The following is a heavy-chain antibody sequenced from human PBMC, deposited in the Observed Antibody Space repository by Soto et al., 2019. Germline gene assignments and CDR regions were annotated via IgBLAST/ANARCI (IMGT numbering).Heavy chain of an antibody. CDR2: IIPMFAAT. V-gene: IGHV1-69*01. D-gene: IGHD2-15*01. Sequence: QVQLAQSGAEMTKPGSSVKVSCRASGGSFSDFAFSWVRQAPGQGLEWMGGIIPMFAATKYAQRLQDRDTMTADESTNTVYLALNSLTSEDTAIYYSARGAIVAVPAALSTYHDYTNYRFDSWGQGTLVTVSS. CDR1: GGSFSDFA. CDR3: ARGAIVAVPAALSTYHDYTNYRFDS. J-gene: IGHJ4*02.